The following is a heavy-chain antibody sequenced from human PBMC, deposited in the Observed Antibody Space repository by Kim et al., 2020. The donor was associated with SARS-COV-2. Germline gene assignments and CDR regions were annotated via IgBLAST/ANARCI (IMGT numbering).Heavy chain of an antibody. CDR1: GFTFGSYA. CDR3: AKDRLGGGLFDY. V-gene: IGHV3-23*03. CDR2: IYSGGSST. D-gene: IGHD3-9*01. J-gene: IGHJ4*02. Sequence: GGSLRLSCAASGFTFGSYAMSWVRQAPGKGLEWVSVIYSGGSSTYYADSVKGRFTISRDNSKNTLYLQMNSLRAEDTAVYYCAKDRLGGGLFDYWGQGTL.